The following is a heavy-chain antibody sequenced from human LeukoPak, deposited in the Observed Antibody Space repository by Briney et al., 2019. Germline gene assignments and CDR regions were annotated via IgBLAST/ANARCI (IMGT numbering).Heavy chain of an antibody. V-gene: IGHV1-2*02. CDR3: AREAFCAGGSCNVQRVAS. D-gene: IGHD2-8*02. CDR2: IDTNTGAT. J-gene: IGHJ4*02. Sequence: ASVKVSCKASGYTFTAYYIHWVRQAPGQGLEWMGWIDTNTGATKYAQKFQGRVTITRDTSTGTAYMELSSLISGDTALYYCAREAFCAGGSCNVQRVASWGPGTLVTVSS. CDR1: GYTFTAYY.